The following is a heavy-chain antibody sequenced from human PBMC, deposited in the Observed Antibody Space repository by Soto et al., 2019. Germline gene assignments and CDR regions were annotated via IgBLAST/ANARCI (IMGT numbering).Heavy chain of an antibody. D-gene: IGHD1-26*01. CDR1: GGSISSGDYY. CDR2: IYYSGST. Sequence: SETLSLTCTVSGGSISSGDYYWSWIRQPPGKGLEWIGYIYYSGSTYYNPSLKSRVTISVDTSKNQFSLKLSSVTAADTAVYYCARENESYFFDYWGQGTLVTVSS. CDR3: ARENESYFFDY. J-gene: IGHJ4*02. V-gene: IGHV4-30-4*01.